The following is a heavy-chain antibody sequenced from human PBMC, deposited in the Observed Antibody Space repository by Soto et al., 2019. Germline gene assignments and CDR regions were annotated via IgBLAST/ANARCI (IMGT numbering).Heavy chain of an antibody. CDR3: ARRGHCSGGSCSKRGGDAFDV. V-gene: IGHV3-48*02. D-gene: IGHD2-15*01. J-gene: IGHJ3*01. CDR1: GFTFSSYS. Sequence: GGSLRLSCAASGFTFSSYSMNWVRQAPGKGLEWVSYISSSSTIYYADSVKGRFTISRDNAKNTPYLQMNSLRDEDTAVYYCARRGHCSGGSCSKRGGDAFDVRGHWSMVPV. CDR2: ISSSSTI.